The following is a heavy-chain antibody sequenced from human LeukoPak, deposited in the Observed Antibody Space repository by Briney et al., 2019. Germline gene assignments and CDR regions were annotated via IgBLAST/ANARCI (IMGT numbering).Heavy chain of an antibody. V-gene: IGHV4-38-2*02. CDR1: GYSIDSGYY. CDR3: ARHMVRGPFDY. D-gene: IGHD3-10*01. J-gene: IGHJ4*02. CDR2: IHHSGNT. Sequence: PSETLSLTCTVSGYSIDSGYYWGWIRQPPGKWLEWIGSIHHSGNTYFNPSLKSRVTISVDTSKNHFSLRLSSVTAADTAVYYCARHMVRGPFDYWGQGTLVTVSS.